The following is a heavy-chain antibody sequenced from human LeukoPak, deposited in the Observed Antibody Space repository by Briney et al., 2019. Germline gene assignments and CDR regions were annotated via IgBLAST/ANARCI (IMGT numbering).Heavy chain of an antibody. CDR2: ISSTSSYI. CDR1: GFTFSDYY. J-gene: IGHJ4*02. CDR3: ARVYGSGSYPLDS. D-gene: IGHD3-10*01. Sequence: GGSLRLSCAASGFTFSDYYMSWIRQAPGQGLEWVSYISSTSSYINYADSVRGRFTISRDNAENSLYLQMNSLRAEDTAEYYCARVYGSGSYPLDSWGQGTLVTVSS. V-gene: IGHV3-11*06.